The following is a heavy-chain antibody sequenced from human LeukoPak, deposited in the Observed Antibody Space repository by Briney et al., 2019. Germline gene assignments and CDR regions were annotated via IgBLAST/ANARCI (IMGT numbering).Heavy chain of an antibody. Sequence: ASVKVSCKASGYTFTSYDINWVRQATGQGLEWMGWMNPNSGNTGYAQKFQGRVTMIRNTSISIAYMEVSSLRSEDTAVYYCARGTRGDILTGYSLGYWGQGTLVTVSS. V-gene: IGHV1-8*01. CDR2: MNPNSGNT. CDR3: ARGTRGDILTGYSLGY. D-gene: IGHD3-9*01. J-gene: IGHJ4*02. CDR1: GYTFTSYD.